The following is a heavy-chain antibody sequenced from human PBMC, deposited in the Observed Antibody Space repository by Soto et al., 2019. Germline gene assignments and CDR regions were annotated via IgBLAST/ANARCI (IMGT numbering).Heavy chain of an antibody. D-gene: IGHD3-3*01. V-gene: IGHV4-34*01. CDR2: INHSGST. J-gene: IGHJ6*02. Sequence: SETLSLTCAVYGGSFSGYHWSWIRQPPGKGLEWIGEINHSGSTNYNPSLKSRVTISVDTSKNQFSLKLSSVTAADTAVYYCARASSDDFWSGHMDVWGQGTTVTVSS. CDR3: ARASSDDFWSGHMDV. CDR1: GGSFSGYH.